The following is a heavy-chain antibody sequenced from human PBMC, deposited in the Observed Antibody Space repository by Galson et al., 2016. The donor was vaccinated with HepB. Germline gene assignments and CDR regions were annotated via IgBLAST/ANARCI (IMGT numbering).Heavy chain of an antibody. CDR2: INPEGIGIYT. CDR3: ARDLNWKLFDY. D-gene: IGHD1-1*01. CDR1: GFTFSDYV. V-gene: IGHV3-74*01. J-gene: IGHJ4*02. Sequence: SLRLSCAASGFTFSDYVMHWVRQAPGKGLVWVSRINPEGIGIYTLYAAYVKDRFTISRDNPKNTLYLDMTRLRADDTGVYYCARDLNWKLFDYWGQGNLVTVSP.